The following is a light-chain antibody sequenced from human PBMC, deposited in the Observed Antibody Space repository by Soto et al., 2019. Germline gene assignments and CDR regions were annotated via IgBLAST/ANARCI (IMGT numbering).Light chain of an antibody. Sequence: IQMTQSPSPLSASVGDRVSITCRASQTFSSYLNWYQQKPGKAPKLLIYAASRLHSGVPSRFSGGKSGTDFTLTISSLQPEDFAIYYCLQDFTYPRMFGQGTKVDIK. J-gene: IGKJ1*01. CDR1: QTFSSY. V-gene: IGKV1-6*01. CDR3: LQDFTYPRM. CDR2: AAS.